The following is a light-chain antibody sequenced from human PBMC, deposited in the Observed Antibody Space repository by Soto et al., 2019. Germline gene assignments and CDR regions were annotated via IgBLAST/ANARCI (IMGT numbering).Light chain of an antibody. V-gene: IGKV1-5*01. CDR3: HEYNTWPWT. CDR1: QSVSGW. CDR2: DAS. J-gene: IGKJ1*01. Sequence: STLSASVGDTVTVTCRASQSVSGWLAWYQQKPGEAPKLLIYDASALPRGVPSRFSGSGSGTEFILTISSLQSEDFAVYYCHEYNTWPWTFGQGTKVDIK.